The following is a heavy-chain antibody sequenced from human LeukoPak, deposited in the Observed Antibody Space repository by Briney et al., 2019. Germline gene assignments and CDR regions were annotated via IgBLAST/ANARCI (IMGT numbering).Heavy chain of an antibody. CDR3: ARGRATGRSGGDY. CDR1: GFTFSNYN. D-gene: IGHD3-9*01. J-gene: IGHJ4*02. CDR2: IDRSSTII. V-gene: IGHV3-48*02. Sequence: GGSLRLSCAASGFTFSNYNMDWVRQAPGKGLEWVSYIDRSSTIIYYADSVKGRFTISRDNAENSLYLQMNSLRDEDTAVYYCARGRATGRSGGDYWGQGTLVTVSS.